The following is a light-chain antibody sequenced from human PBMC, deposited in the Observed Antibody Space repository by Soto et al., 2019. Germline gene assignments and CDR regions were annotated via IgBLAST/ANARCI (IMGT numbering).Light chain of an antibody. Sequence: DIVMTQSPDSLAVSLGERATINCKSSQSVLYSSNNKNYLAWYQQKPGQPPKLIIYWASTRESGVPDRFSGSGSGTDFTLTISSLQAEDVAVYYCQQYYSTPPALTFGGGTKVEIK. CDR2: WAS. CDR1: QSVLYSSNNKNY. J-gene: IGKJ4*01. CDR3: QQYYSTPPALT. V-gene: IGKV4-1*01.